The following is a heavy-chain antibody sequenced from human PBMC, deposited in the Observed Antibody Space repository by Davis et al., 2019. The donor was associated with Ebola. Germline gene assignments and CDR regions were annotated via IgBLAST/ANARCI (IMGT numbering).Heavy chain of an antibody. V-gene: IGHV1-24*01. CDR1: GYTLTELS. J-gene: IGHJ6*02. CDR3: ARDPPKMVYAIGYGMDV. D-gene: IGHD2-8*01. CDR2: FDPEDGET. Sequence: ASVKVSCKVSGYTLTELSMHWVRQAPGKGLEWMGGFDPEDGETIYAQKFQGRVTMSEDTSTDTAYMELSSLRSEDTAVYYCARDPPKMVYAIGYGMDVWGQGTTVTVSS.